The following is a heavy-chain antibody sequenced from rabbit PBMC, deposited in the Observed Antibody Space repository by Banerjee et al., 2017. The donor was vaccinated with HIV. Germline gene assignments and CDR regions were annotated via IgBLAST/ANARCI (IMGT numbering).Heavy chain of an antibody. CDR1: GFSFSNNYY. Sequence: QEQLEESGGDLVKPGASLTLTCTASGFSFSNNYYMCWVRQAPGEGLEWIGCIYTGSSGSTYYASWAKGRFTISKTSSTTVTLQMTSLTVADTATYFCARDPSYADYTGYAYYFNLWGQGTLVTVS. D-gene: IGHD6-1*01. J-gene: IGHJ4*01. CDR3: ARDPSYADYTGYAYYFNL. V-gene: IGHV1S45*01. CDR2: IYTGSSGST.